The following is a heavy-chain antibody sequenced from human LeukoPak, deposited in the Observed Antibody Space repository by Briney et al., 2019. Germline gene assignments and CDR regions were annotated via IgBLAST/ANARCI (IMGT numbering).Heavy chain of an antibody. J-gene: IGHJ4*02. V-gene: IGHV3-23*01. Sequence: PGGSLRLSCVASGFTFTNYAMSWVRQAPGKGLEWVSAITGSDGSSYYADSVKGRFTISRDNSKNTLYLQVNSLRAEDTAVYYCAKWGDYDTLTGCYVPDYWGQGTLVTVSS. CDR1: GFTFTNYA. CDR3: AKWGDYDTLTGCYVPDY. CDR2: ITGSDGSS. D-gene: IGHD3-9*01.